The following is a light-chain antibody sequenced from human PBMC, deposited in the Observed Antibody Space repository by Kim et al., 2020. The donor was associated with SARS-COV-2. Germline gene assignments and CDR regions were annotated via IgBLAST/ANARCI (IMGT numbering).Light chain of an antibody. CDR3: QQYGNLPT. V-gene: IGKV1-33*01. CDR1: KDINNY. CDR2: DAS. J-gene: IGKJ4*01. Sequence: SASVGDRVTITCQASKDINNYLNWYQQKPGKAPNLLIYDASKLETGVPSRFSGSGSGTDFTLTISSLQPEDIASYYCQQYGNLPTFGGGTKVDIK.